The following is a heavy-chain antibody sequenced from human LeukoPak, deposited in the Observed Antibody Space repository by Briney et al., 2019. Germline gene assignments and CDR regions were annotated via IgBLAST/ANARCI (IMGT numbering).Heavy chain of an antibody. CDR2: INHSGST. D-gene: IGHD3-10*01. Sequence: SETLSLTCAVYGGSFSGYYWSWIRQPPGKGLEWIGEINHSGSTTYNPSLKSRVTISVDTSKNQFSLKLSSVTAADTAVYYCARLGWLYGSGSMNWFDSWGQGVPVTVSS. V-gene: IGHV4-34*01. J-gene: IGHJ5*01. CDR1: GGSFSGYY. CDR3: ARLGWLYGSGSMNWFDS.